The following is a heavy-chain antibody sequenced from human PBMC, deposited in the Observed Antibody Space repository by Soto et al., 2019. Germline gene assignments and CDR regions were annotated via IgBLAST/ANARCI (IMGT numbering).Heavy chain of an antibody. CDR2: ISGSGGST. CDR3: ARALDFWSAYFDY. D-gene: IGHD3-3*01. V-gene: IGHV3-23*01. Sequence: PGGSLRLSCAASGLTFSSYAMSWVRQAPGKGLEWVSAISGSGGSTYYADSVKGRFTISRDNSKNTLYLQMNSLRTEDTAVYYCARALDFWSAYFDYWGQGSLVTVSS. J-gene: IGHJ4*02. CDR1: GLTFSSYA.